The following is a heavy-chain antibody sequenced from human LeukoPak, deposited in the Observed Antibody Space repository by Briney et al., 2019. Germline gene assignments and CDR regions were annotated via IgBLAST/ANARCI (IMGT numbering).Heavy chain of an antibody. CDR1: GFIFSGYS. Sequence: PGGSLRLSCAASGFIFSGYSMNWVRQAPGKGLEWVPYIGASDTYINYADSLKGRFTISRDNAKISLYLQMNSLRAEDTAVYYCAREPSGGYCSSSSCSRYFQHWGQGTLVTVSS. J-gene: IGHJ1*01. CDR3: AREPSGGYCSSSSCSRYFQH. D-gene: IGHD2-2*01. V-gene: IGHV3-21*01. CDR2: IGASDTYI.